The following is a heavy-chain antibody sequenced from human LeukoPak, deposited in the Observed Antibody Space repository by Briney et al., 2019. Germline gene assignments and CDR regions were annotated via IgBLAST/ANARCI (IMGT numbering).Heavy chain of an antibody. Sequence: ASVKVSCKASGYTFTSYGISWVRQAPGQGLEWMGWISAYNGNTNYAQKLQGRVTMTTDTSTSTAYMGLRSLRSDDTAVYYCARDRSLYYDSSGAFDIWGQGTMVTVSS. D-gene: IGHD3-22*01. CDR1: GYTFTSYG. J-gene: IGHJ3*02. CDR2: ISAYNGNT. V-gene: IGHV1-18*01. CDR3: ARDRSLYYDSSGAFDI.